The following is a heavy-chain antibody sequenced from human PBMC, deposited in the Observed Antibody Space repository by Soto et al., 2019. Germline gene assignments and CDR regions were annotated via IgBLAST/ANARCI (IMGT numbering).Heavy chain of an antibody. CDR2: ISSSSSYI. CDR1: GFTFSSYS. CDR3: ARDPFLYQSYSRSWDNWFDP. Sequence: GGSLRLACAASGFTFSSYSMNWVRQAPGKGLEWVSSISSSSSYIYYADSVKGRFTISRDNAKNSLYLQMNSLRAEDTAVYYCARDPFLYQSYSRSWDNWFDPWGQGNLVTVSS. D-gene: IGHD6-13*01. J-gene: IGHJ5*02. V-gene: IGHV3-21*01.